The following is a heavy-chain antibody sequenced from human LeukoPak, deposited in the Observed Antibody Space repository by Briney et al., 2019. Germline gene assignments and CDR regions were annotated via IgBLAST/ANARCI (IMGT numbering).Heavy chain of an antibody. Sequence: SETLSLTCTVSGGSISSSSYYWGWIRQPPGKGLEWIGSIYYSGSTYYNPSLKSRVTISVDTSKNQFSLKLSSVTAADTAVYYCARRGKYQLPYAFDIWGQGTMVTVSS. D-gene: IGHD2-2*01. V-gene: IGHV4-39*01. CDR3: ARRGKYQLPYAFDI. CDR1: GGSISSSSYY. CDR2: IYYSGST. J-gene: IGHJ3*02.